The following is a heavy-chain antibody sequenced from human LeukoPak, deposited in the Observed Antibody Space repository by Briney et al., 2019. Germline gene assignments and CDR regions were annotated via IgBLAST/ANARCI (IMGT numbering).Heavy chain of an antibody. CDR3: ARDGHLSYQSIWMFPDY. CDR1: GFTFTDYY. CDR2: INPNSGGT. V-gene: IGHV1-2*02. Sequence: GASVKVSCKASGFTFTDYYMHWVRQAPGQGLEWMGWINPNSGGTNYAQKFQGTVTMTRDTSISTAYMELSRLRSDGTAVYYCARDGHLSYQSIWMFPDYWGQGTRVTVSS. D-gene: IGHD1-1*01. J-gene: IGHJ4*02.